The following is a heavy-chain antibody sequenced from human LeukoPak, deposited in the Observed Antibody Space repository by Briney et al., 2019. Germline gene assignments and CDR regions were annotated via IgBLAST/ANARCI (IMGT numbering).Heavy chain of an antibody. D-gene: IGHD2/OR15-2a*01. CDR1: GGAFSSYA. CDR2: IIPIFGTA. CDR3: ARGQNKCLGH. V-gene: IGHV1-69*13. J-gene: IGHJ4*02. Sequence: SVKVSCKASGGAFSSYAISWVRQAPGQGLEWMGGIIPIFGTASYAQKFQGRVTITADESTSTAYMELSSLRSEDAAVYYCARGQNKCLGHWGQGTLVTVSS.